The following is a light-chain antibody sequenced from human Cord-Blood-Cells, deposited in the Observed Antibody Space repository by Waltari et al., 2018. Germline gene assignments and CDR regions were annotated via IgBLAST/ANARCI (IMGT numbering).Light chain of an antibody. CDR2: DAS. J-gene: IGKJ2*01. CDR1: QSISSW. V-gene: IGKV1-5*01. CDR3: QQDNSYPYT. Sequence: DIQMTQSPSTLSASVGDRVTIPCRASQSISSWLAWYQQKPGKAPNLLIYDASSLESGVPSRFSGSGSGTEFTLTISSLQPDDFATYYCQQDNSYPYTFGQWTKLEIK.